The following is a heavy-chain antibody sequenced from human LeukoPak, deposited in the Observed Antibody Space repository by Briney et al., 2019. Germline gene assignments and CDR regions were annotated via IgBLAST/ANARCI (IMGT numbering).Heavy chain of an antibody. Sequence: GGSLRLSCTASGFTFGDYAMSWFRQAPGKGLEWVGFIRSRAYGGTTEYAASVKGRFTISRDDSKSIAYLQMNSLKTEDTAVYYCTRVVLGYYGANPHLDYWGQGTLVTVSS. J-gene: IGHJ4*02. CDR2: IRSRAYGGTT. D-gene: IGHD4/OR15-4a*01. CDR3: TRVVLGYYGANPHLDY. CDR1: GFTFGDYA. V-gene: IGHV3-49*03.